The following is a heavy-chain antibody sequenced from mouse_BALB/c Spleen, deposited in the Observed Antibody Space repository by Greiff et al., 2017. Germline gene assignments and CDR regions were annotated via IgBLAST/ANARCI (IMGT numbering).Heavy chain of an antibody. Sequence: EVKLVESGPGLVKPSQSLSLTCTVTGYSITSDYAWNWIRQFPGNKLEWMGYISYSGSTSYNPSLKSRISITRDTSKNQFFLQLNSVTTEDTATYYCASYYGYSYWGQGTTLTVSS. CDR1: GYSITSDYA. CDR3: ASYYGYSY. D-gene: IGHD1-2*01. V-gene: IGHV3-2*02. CDR2: ISYSGST. J-gene: IGHJ2*01.